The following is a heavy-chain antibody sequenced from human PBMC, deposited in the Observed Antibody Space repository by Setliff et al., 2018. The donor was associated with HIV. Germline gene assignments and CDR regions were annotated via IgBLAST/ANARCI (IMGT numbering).Heavy chain of an antibody. CDR1: GDSINNDNYY. D-gene: IGHD3-10*01. CDR2: VFYTGST. CDR3: ARQSYYVTGSFYTDVFDL. Sequence: SETLSLTCSVSGDSINNDNYYWGWIRQPPGKGLEWIASVFYTGSTYYRPSLKSRVTLSVELSKNHFSLELTSVTAADTAVYYCARQSYYVTGSFYTDVFDLWGQGTVVTVSS. J-gene: IGHJ3*01. V-gene: IGHV4-39*01.